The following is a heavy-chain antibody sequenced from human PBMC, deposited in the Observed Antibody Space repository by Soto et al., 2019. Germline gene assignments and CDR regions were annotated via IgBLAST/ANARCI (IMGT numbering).Heavy chain of an antibody. CDR3: AKRRAAAAGTPYYYYGMDV. Sequence: EVQLLESGGGLVQPGGSLRLSCAASGFTFSSYAMSWVRQAPGKGLEWVSAISGSGGSTYYADSVKGRFTISRDNSKNTLYLQMNSLRAEDTAVYYCAKRRAAAAGTPYYYYGMDVWGQGTTVTVSS. V-gene: IGHV3-23*01. CDR1: GFTFSSYA. D-gene: IGHD6-13*01. J-gene: IGHJ6*02. CDR2: ISGSGGST.